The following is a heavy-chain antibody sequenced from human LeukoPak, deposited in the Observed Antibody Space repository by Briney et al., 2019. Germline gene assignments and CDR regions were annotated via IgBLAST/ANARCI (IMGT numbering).Heavy chain of an antibody. CDR1: GGSISSYY. Sequence: LETLSLTCTVSGGSISSYYWSWIRQPPGKGLDWIGYIYYSGSTNYNLSLKSRVTVSVDTSKNQFSLKLSSVTAADTAVYYCARENYSSRGGYYYYYGMDVWGQGTTVTVSS. J-gene: IGHJ6*02. CDR3: ARENYSSRGGYYYYYGMDV. D-gene: IGHD6-13*01. CDR2: IYYSGST. V-gene: IGHV4-59*01.